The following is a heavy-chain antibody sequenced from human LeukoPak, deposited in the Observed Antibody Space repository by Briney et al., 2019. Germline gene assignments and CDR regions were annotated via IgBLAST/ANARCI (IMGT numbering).Heavy chain of an antibody. D-gene: IGHD6-19*01. CDR3: ARGLSHFDY. CDR2: IYYSGST. Sequence: SETLSLTCTGSGGTISSYYWSWLRQPPGKGLEWIGYIYYSGSTYYKPSLKSRVTISVDTSKNQFSLKLSSVTAADTAVYYCARGLSHFDYWGQGTLVTVSS. V-gene: IGHV4-59*01. CDR1: GGTISSYY. J-gene: IGHJ4*02.